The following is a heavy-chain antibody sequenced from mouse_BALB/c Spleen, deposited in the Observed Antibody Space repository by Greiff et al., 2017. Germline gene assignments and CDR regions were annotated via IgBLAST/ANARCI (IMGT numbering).Heavy chain of an antibody. CDR3: ALRRLLLPWFAY. J-gene: IGHJ3*01. V-gene: IGHV14-1*02. D-gene: IGHD1-2*01. CDR2: IDPENGNT. CDR1: GFNIKDYY. Sequence: EVQLQQSGAELVRPGALVKLSCKASGFNIKDYYMHWVKQRPEQGLEWIGWIDPENGNTIYDPKFQGKASITADTSSNTAYLQLSSLTSEDTAVYYCALRRLLLPWFAYWGQGTLVTVSA.